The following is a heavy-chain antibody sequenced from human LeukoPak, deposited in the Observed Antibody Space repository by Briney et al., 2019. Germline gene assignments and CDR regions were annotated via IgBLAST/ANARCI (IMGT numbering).Heavy chain of an antibody. V-gene: IGHV4-59*01. D-gene: IGHD3-22*01. CDR2: IYYSGST. Sequence: PSETLSLTCTVSGGSISSYYWSWIRQPPGKGLEWIGYIYYSGSTNYNPSLKSRVTISVDTSKNQFSLKLSSVTAADTAVYYCARLPGEYHYDSSDSNKYYYYYGMDVWGQGTTVTVSS. J-gene: IGHJ6*02. CDR3: ARLPGEYHYDSSDSNKYYYYYGMDV. CDR1: GGSISSYY.